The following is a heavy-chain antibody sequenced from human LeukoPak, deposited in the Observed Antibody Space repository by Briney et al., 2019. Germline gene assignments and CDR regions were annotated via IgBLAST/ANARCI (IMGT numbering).Heavy chain of an antibody. V-gene: IGHV3-9*01. Sequence: GGSLRLSCAASGFTFSSSAMHWVRQAPGKGLEWVSGICWNSGSIGYADSVKGRFTISRNNAKNSLYLQMNSLRAEDTALYYCAKDDYYGSGSYGDWGQGTLVTVSS. CDR3: AKDDYYGSGSYGD. D-gene: IGHD3-10*01. CDR2: ICWNSGSI. J-gene: IGHJ4*02. CDR1: GFTFSSSA.